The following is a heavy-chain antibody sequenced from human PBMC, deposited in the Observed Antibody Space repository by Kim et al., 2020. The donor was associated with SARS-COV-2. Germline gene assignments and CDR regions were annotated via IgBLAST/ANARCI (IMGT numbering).Heavy chain of an antibody. D-gene: IGHD6-19*01. J-gene: IGHJ4*02. CDR2: GSTP. Sequence: GSTPTYRGHVKGRFTISRDNAKNALYLQMNSLRVEDTAVYQCAAVTGTVNWGQGTLVLVSS. V-gene: IGHV3-74*01. CDR3: AAVTGTVN.